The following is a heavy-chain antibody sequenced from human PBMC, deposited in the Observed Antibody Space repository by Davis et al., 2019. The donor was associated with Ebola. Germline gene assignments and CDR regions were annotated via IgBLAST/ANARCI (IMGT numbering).Heavy chain of an antibody. J-gene: IGHJ2*01. CDR3: AKDFGAGATGFDL. CDR2: ISGSSGST. Sequence: GESLKISCAASGFTFSSYIMNWVRQAPGKGLEWVSAISGSSGSTYYADSVKGRFTVSRDNSKNTLYLQMNGLRGDDTAVYYCAKDFGAGATGFDLWGRGILVTVSS. CDR1: GFTFSSYI. V-gene: IGHV3-23*01. D-gene: IGHD1-26*01.